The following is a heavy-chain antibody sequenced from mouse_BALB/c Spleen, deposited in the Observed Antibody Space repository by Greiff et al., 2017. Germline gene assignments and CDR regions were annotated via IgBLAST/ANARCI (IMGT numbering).Heavy chain of an antibody. D-gene: IGHD2-3*01. V-gene: IGHV3-2*02. CDR1: GYSITSDYA. CDR2: ISYSGST. CDR3: ARGLLLSWFAY. Sequence: EVQRVESGPGLVKPSQSLSLTCTVTGYSITSDYAWNWIRQFPGNKLEWMGYISYSGSTSYNPSLKSRISITRDTSKNQFFLQLNSVTTEDTATYYCARGLLLSWFAYWGQGTLVTVSA. J-gene: IGHJ3*01.